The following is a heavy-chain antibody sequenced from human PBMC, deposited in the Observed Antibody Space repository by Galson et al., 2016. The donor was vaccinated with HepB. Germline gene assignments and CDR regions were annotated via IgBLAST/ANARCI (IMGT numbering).Heavy chain of an antibody. CDR1: GFTFSNYV. Sequence: SLRLSCAASGFTFSNYVMSWVRQTPGEGLEWVSAIRDSGDSTYYADSVKGRFTISRDNSKSTLYLQMNSLRPDDTAVYYCAKIMRGASSDMVWDYWGLGTLVTVSS. J-gene: IGHJ4*02. CDR3: AKIMRGASSDMVWDY. D-gene: IGHD3-10*01. V-gene: IGHV3-23*01. CDR2: IRDSGDST.